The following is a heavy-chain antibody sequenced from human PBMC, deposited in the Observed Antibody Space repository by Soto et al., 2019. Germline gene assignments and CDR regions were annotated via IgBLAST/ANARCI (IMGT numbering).Heavy chain of an antibody. Sequence: QITLKESGPTLVKPTQTLTLTCTYSGFSLRTTGVGVGWIRQPPGKALEWLGIIYWDDNKRYSPSLKSRLTPTNAISKSQVVLTMTNMDPVDTATYSCAHTWWLPFDYWGQGTLVIVSS. J-gene: IGHJ4*02. CDR1: GFSLRTTGVG. V-gene: IGHV2-5*02. CDR2: IYWDDNK. CDR3: AHTWWLPFDY. D-gene: IGHD2-21*01.